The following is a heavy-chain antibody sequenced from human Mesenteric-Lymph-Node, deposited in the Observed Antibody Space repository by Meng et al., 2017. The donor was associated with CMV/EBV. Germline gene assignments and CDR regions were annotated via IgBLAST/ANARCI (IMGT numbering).Heavy chain of an antibody. V-gene: IGHV1-18*01. D-gene: IGHD5/OR15-5a*01. J-gene: IGHJ4*02. CDR3: ARGVGKRTVSSYFDY. CDR2: ISGYNGNT. CDR1: GYTFNSYG. Sequence: ASVKVSCKASGYTFNSYGIFWVRQAPGQGLEWMGWISGYNGNTIYAQNFQDRVTMTTDTSTTTAYMELRRLRSDDTAVYYCARGVGKRTVSSYFDYWGQGTLVTVSS.